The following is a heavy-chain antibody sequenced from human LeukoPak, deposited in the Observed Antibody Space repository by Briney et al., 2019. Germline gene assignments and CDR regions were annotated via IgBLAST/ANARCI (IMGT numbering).Heavy chain of an antibody. V-gene: IGHV5-51*01. CDR2: IYPGDSDT. J-gene: IGHJ1*01. CDR1: GYNFTSYW. D-gene: IGHD3-22*01. Sequence: GESLKISCKGSGYNFTSYWIGWVRQMPGKGLECMGTIYPGDSDTRYSPSFQGQVTISADKSVSTAYLQWSSLKASDTAMYYCARSDSSGAARGIQYQGQGTPVTVSS. CDR3: ARSDSSGAARGIQY.